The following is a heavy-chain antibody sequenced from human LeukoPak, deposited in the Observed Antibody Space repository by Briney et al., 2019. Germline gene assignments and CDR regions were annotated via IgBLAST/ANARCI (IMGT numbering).Heavy chain of an antibody. D-gene: IGHD3-9*01. J-gene: IGHJ6*02. CDR1: GYTFTSYY. CDR3: ARAPDTMDYDILTGHPYYYYGMDV. V-gene: IGHV1-46*01. CDR2: INPSGGST. Sequence: ASVKVSCKASGYTFTSYYMPWVRQAPGQGLEWMGIINPSGGSTSYAQKFQGRVTMTRDTSTSTVYMELSSLRSEDTAVYYCARAPDTMDYDILTGHPYYYYGMDVWGQGTTVTVSS.